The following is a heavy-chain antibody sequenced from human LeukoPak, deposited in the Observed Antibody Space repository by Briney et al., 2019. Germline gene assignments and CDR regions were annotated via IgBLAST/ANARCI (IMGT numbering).Heavy chain of an antibody. CDR3: IVVVEPPDSDGFEV. V-gene: IGHV3-74*01. CDR1: GLTFGNSW. J-gene: IGHJ3*01. D-gene: IGHD1-14*01. CDR2: INADGSTT. Sequence: PGGSLRLSCAASGLTFGNSWVHWVRQALGKGLVWVSLINADGSTTSYADSVKGRFTISRDNARNTLSLEMNSLTIEDTAVYYCIVVVEPPDSDGFEVWGQGTMITVSS.